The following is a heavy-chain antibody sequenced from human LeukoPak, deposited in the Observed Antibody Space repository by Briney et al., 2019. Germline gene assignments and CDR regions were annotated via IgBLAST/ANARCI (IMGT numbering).Heavy chain of an antibody. CDR3: ARSNSSSWYDYYYYYGMDV. CDR1: GFTVSSNY. D-gene: IGHD6-13*01. V-gene: IGHV3-53*01. J-gene: IGHJ6*02. Sequence: GGSLRLSCAASGFTVSSNYMSWVRQAPGKGLEWVSVIYSGSSTYYADSAMCRFTISTDKSKNTPYFQGNSLRSEDTAGYYCARSNSSSWYDYYYYYGMDVWGQGTTVTVSS. CDR2: IYSGSST.